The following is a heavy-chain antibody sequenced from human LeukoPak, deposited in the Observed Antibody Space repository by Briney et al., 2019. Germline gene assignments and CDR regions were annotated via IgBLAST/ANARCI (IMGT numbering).Heavy chain of an antibody. CDR3: AKVPRGPTYWYFDL. Sequence: GGSLRLSCAASGITFSSYAMSWVRQAPGKGLEWVSGISGSGGSTYYADSVKGRFTISRDNSKDTLYLQMNSLRADDTAVYYCAKVPRGPTYWYFDLWGHGTLVTVSS. CDR1: GITFSSYA. J-gene: IGHJ2*01. D-gene: IGHD3-10*01. CDR2: ISGSGGST. V-gene: IGHV3-23*01.